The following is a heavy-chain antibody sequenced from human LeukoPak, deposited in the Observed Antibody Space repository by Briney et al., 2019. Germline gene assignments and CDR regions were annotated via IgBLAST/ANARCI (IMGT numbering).Heavy chain of an antibody. CDR1: GYTFTGYY. V-gene: IGHV1-2*02. D-gene: IGHD5-18*01. CDR2: INPNSGGT. J-gene: IGHJ4*02. Sequence: VASVKVSCKASGYTFTGYYMHWVRQAPGQGLEWMGWINPNSGGTNYAQKFQGRVTMTRDTSISTAYMELSRLRSDDTAVYYCARALRGYSYGFSPFDHWGQGTLVTVSS. CDR3: ARALRGYSYGFSPFDH.